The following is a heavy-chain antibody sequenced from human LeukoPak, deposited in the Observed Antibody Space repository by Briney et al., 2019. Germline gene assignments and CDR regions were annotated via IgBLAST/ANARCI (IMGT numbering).Heavy chain of an antibody. D-gene: IGHD4-17*01. Sequence: GGSLRLSCAASGFTFSSYAMSWVRQAPGEGLEWVSAISGSGGSTYYADSVKGRSTISRDNSKNTLYLQMNSLRAEDTAVYYCAKSFGGTTVTTGYWGQGTLVTVSS. CDR1: GFTFSSYA. CDR2: ISGSGGST. V-gene: IGHV3-23*01. J-gene: IGHJ4*02. CDR3: AKSFGGTTVTTGY.